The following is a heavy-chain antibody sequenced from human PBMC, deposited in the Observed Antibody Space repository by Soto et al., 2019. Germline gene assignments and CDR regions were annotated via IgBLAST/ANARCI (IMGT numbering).Heavy chain of an antibody. CDR2: INPSGGST. D-gene: IGHD3-22*01. CDR3: ARGKYYADTGFPTNY. J-gene: IGHJ4*02. Sequence: ASVKVSCKASGYTFTSYYMHWVRQAPGQGLEWMGVINPSGGSTNYAQKFQGRVTMTRDTSTSTVYMELTSLGSEDTAVYYCARGKYYADTGFPTNYWGQGTLVTVSS. CDR1: GYTFTSYY. V-gene: IGHV1-46*01.